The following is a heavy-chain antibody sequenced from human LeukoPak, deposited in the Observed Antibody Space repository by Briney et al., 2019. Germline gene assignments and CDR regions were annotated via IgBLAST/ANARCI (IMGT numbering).Heavy chain of an antibody. CDR1: GFTFDDYG. J-gene: IGHJ3*02. Sequence: GGSLRLSCAASGFTFDDYGMSWVRQAPGKGLEWVSGINWNGGSTGYADSVKGRFTISRDNSKNTLYLQMNSLRAEDTAVYYCARAGNGYKRDAFDIWGQGTMVTVSS. CDR3: ARAGNGYKRDAFDI. D-gene: IGHD5-24*01. CDR2: INWNGGST. V-gene: IGHV3-20*04.